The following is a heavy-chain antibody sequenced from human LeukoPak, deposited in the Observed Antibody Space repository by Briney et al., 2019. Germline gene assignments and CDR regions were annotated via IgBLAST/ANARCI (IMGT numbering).Heavy chain of an antibody. D-gene: IGHD5-12*01. V-gene: IGHV4-38-2*02. CDR2: IYHSGST. CDR1: GYSISSGYY. J-gene: IGHJ6*03. Sequence: PSETLSLTCTVSGYSISSGYYWGWIRQPPGKGLEWIGSIYHSGSTYYNPSLKSRVTISVDTSKNQFSLKLSSVTAADTAVYYCARDLFDRGYSGYDFYYYYMDVWGKGTTVTVSS. CDR3: ARDLFDRGYSGYDFYYYYMDV.